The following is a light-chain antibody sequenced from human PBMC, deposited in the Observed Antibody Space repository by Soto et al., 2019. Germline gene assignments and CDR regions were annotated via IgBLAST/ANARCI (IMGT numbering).Light chain of an antibody. J-gene: IGKJ5*01. CDR3: LQSTHLPPT. Sequence: DFGLPKPHLPLSVTPDQRPPTSSTPIKTLLHIAGQTHLFWYLQKPGQSPHLLIYEVSNRFSGVPDRFSGGGSGTDYTLKISRVEAEDVGIYYCLQSTHLPPTFGQGTRLEIK. CDR1: KTLLHIAGQTH. CDR2: EVS. V-gene: IGKV2D-29*02.